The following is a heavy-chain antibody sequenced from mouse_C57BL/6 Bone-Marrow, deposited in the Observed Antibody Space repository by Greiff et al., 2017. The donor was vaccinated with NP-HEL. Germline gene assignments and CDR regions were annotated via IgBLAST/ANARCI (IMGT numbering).Heavy chain of an antibody. Sequence: QVQLQQSGAELVRPGASVKLSCKASGYTFTDYYINWVKQRPGQGLEWIARIYPGSGNTYYNEKFKGKATLTAEKSSSTAYMQLSSLTSEDSAVYFCARPIYYGNFYFDYWGQGTTLTVSS. CDR3: ARPIYYGNFYFDY. D-gene: IGHD2-1*01. CDR2: IYPGSGNT. V-gene: IGHV1-76*01. CDR1: GYTFTDYY. J-gene: IGHJ2*01.